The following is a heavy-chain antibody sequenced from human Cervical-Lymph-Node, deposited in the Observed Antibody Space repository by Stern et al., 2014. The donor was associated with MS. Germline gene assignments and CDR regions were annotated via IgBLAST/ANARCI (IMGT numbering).Heavy chain of an antibody. V-gene: IGHV4-59*02. Sequence: QLQLQESGPGLVKPSETLSLTCTVSGGAVSDYYWTWIRQRPGKGLEWIGYISDTGTTHSNPSLPSQVTTTLDTSQTQVSLRQRPVTAADTAVYYWARDPSTTASDWFFDLWGRGSLVTFSS. CDR1: GGAVSDYY. CDR3: ARDPSTTASDWFFDL. J-gene: IGHJ2*01. CDR2: ISDTGTT. D-gene: IGHD2-21*02.